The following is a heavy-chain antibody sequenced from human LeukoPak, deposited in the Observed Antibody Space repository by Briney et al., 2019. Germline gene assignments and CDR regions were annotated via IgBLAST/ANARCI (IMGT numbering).Heavy chain of an antibody. Sequence: SETLSLTCTVSGGSISSYYWSWIRQPPGKGLEWIGYIYYSGSTNYNPSLKSRVTISVDTSKNQFSLKLSSVTAADTAVYYCASGHYDILTGYRPYFDYWGQGTLVTVSS. CDR2: IYYSGST. V-gene: IGHV4-59*01. D-gene: IGHD3-9*01. CDR1: GGSISSYY. J-gene: IGHJ4*02. CDR3: ASGHYDILTGYRPYFDY.